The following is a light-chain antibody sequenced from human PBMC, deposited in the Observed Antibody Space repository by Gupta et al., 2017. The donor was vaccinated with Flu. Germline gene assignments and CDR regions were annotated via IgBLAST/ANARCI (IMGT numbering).Light chain of an antibody. CDR3: CSYASSSTWV. CDR1: SSDVGSYNL. Sequence: SALPQPASVSGSPGQSITISCTGTSSDVGSYNLVSWYQQHPGKAPKLMIYEGSQRPAGVSNRFSASKSGNTASLTISERQAEDEADYYCCSYASSSTWVFGGGTMLTVL. V-gene: IGLV2-23*01. J-gene: IGLJ3*02. CDR2: EGS.